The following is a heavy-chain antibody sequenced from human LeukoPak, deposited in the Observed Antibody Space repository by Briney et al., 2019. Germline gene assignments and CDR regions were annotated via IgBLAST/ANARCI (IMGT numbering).Heavy chain of an antibody. CDR3: ARDYYDSSGYYYRMGGAFDI. V-gene: IGHV1-46*01. CDR2: INPSGGST. CDR1: GYTFTSYY. Sequence: ASVKVSCKASGYTFTSYYMHWVRQAPGQGLEWMGIINPSGGSTSYAQKFQGRVTMTRDMSTSTVYMELSSLRSDDTAVYYCARDYYDSSGYYYRMGGAFDIWGQGTMVTVSS. J-gene: IGHJ3*02. D-gene: IGHD3-22*01.